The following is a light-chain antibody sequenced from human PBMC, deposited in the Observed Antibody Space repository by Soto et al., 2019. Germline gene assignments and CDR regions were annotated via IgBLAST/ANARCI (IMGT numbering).Light chain of an antibody. CDR2: KAS. CDR1: QSISSW. CDR3: QQYDSYPWT. V-gene: IGKV1-5*03. Sequence: GDRVTITCRASQSISSWLAWYQQKPGKAPNLLIHKASSLETGVPSRFSGSGSATEFTLTISRLQPDEIATYYCQQYDSYPWTFVQGTKVEI. J-gene: IGKJ1*01.